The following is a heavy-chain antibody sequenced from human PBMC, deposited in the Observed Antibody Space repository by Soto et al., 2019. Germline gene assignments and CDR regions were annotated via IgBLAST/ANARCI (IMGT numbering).Heavy chain of an antibody. D-gene: IGHD3-22*01. V-gene: IGHV4-39*07. CDR1: GGSISSSSYY. Sequence: PSETLSLTCTVSGGSISSSSYYWGWIRQPPGKGLEWIGSIYYSGSTYYNPSLKSRVTISVDTSKNQFSLKLSSVTAADTAVYYCASRGYYYDSSGHTPGGVFDIWGQGTMVT. CDR2: IYYSGST. CDR3: ASRGYYYDSSGHTPGGVFDI. J-gene: IGHJ3*02.